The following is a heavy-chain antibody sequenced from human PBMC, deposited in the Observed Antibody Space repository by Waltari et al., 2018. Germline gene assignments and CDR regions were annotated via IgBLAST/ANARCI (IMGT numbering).Heavy chain of an antibody. D-gene: IGHD2-15*01. V-gene: IGHV4-4*02. CDR2: VHRSGRT. J-gene: IGHJ4*02. Sequence: QLQMQESGPGLVKPSGTLSLTCAVSGDSMSSTDWWSWVRQPPGKGLEWIGQVHRSGRTNDNPPFASRVTIAIDTSINQFSLKVTSATAADTAVYYCARDRGRGIYLDSWGQGTLVTVSP. CDR3: ARDRGRGIYLDS. CDR1: GDSMSSTDW.